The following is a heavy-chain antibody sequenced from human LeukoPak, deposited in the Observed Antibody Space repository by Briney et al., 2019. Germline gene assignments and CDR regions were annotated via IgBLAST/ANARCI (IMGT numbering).Heavy chain of an antibody. D-gene: IGHD3-22*01. CDR3: AKWRDDYYDSSEAY. V-gene: IGHV3-23*01. J-gene: IGHJ4*02. CDR1: GFIFSSYG. CDR2: ISGSGGST. Sequence: PGGSLRLSCVASGFIFSSYGMSWVRQAPGKGLEWVSGISGSGGSTYYADSVKGRFTISRDNSKNTLYLQMSSLRAEDTAVYYCAKWRDDYYDSSEAYWGQGTLVTVSS.